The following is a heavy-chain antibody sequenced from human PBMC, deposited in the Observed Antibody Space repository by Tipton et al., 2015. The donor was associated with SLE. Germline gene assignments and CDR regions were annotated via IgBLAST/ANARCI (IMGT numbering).Heavy chain of an antibody. V-gene: IGHV4-61*02. CDR3: ARILSDYYGMDV. J-gene: IGHJ6*02. Sequence: TLSLTCTVSGGSLTSGTYYWSWIRQPAGKGLEWIGPIDTSGSTRYNPSLRSRVTISVDTSKNQFSLKLSSVTAADTAVYYCARILSDYYGMDVWGQGTTVTVSS. CDR1: GGSLTSGTYY. CDR2: IDTSGST.